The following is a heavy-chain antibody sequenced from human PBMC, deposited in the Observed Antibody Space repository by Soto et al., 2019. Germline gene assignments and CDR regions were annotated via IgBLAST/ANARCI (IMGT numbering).Heavy chain of an antibody. CDR2: ISAYNGNT. CDR1: GYTFTSYG. Sequence: ASVKVSCKASGYTFTSYGISWVRQAPGQGLEWMGWISAYNGNTNYAQRLQGRVTMTTDTSTSTAYMELRSLRSDDTAVYYCARDYGDYGPLYYYYGMDVWGQGTTVTVSS. D-gene: IGHD4-17*01. J-gene: IGHJ6*02. V-gene: IGHV1-18*01. CDR3: ARDYGDYGPLYYYYGMDV.